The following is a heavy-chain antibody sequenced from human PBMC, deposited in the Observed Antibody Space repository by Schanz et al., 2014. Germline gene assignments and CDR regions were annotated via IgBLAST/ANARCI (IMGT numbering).Heavy chain of an antibody. D-gene: IGHD5-12*01. CDR2: ISWNSGSI. Sequence: EVQLVESGGGLVQPGRSLRLSCAASGFPFNEYGMLWVRQAPGQGLEWVSSISWNSGSIDYADSVKGRFTISRDNSKNALYLQMNSLRVEDTALYYCAREYSSYGAVYYWGQGTLVTVSS. CDR1: GFPFNEYG. V-gene: IGHV3-9*01. CDR3: AREYSSYGAVYY. J-gene: IGHJ4*02.